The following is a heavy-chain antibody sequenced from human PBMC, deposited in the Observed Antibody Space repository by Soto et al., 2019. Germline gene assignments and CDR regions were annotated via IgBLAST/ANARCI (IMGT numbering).Heavy chain of an antibody. J-gene: IGHJ6*02. CDR1: GFTFDDYA. CDR3: AKDIAVDYYGMDV. CDR2: ISWNSGSI. Sequence: EVQLVESGGGLVQPGRSLRLSCAASGFTFDDYAMHWVRQAPGKGLEWVSGISWNSGSIGYADSVKGRFTISRDNAKNSLYLPMNSLRAEDTALYYCAKDIAVDYYGMDVWGQGTTVTVSS. D-gene: IGHD6-19*01. V-gene: IGHV3-9*01.